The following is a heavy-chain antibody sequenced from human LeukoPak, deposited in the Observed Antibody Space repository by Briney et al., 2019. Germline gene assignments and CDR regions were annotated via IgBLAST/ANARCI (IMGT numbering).Heavy chain of an antibody. V-gene: IGHV1-69*05. CDR1: GGTFSSYA. D-gene: IGHD5-18*01. CDR3: ATPFTRYGY. Sequence: ASVKVSCKASGGTFSSYAISWVRQAPGQGLEWMGGIIPIFGTANYAQKFQGRVTMTRDTSISTAYMDLTSLTSDDTAVYYCATPFTRYGYWGQGTLVTVSS. J-gene: IGHJ4*02. CDR2: IIPIFGTA.